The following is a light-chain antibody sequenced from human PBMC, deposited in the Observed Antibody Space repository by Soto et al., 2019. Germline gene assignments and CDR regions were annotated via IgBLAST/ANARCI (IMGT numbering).Light chain of an antibody. V-gene: IGLV2-14*01. Sequence: QSALTQPASVSGSPGQSITISCTGTSSDVGGYNYVSWYQHHPGKAPKLIIYEVSNRPSGVSNRFSGSKSGNTASLTISGLQDVDEADYYGNSYTRKSAGVFGTGTKVTVL. CDR3: NSYTRKSAGV. CDR1: SSDVGGYNY. J-gene: IGLJ1*01. CDR2: EVS.